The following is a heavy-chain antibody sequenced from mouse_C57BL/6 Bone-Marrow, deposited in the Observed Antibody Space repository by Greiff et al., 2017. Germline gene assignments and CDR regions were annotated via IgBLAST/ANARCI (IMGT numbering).Heavy chain of an antibody. V-gene: IGHV2-3*01. J-gene: IGHJ2*01. Sequence: VQLQESGPGLVAPSQSLSISCTASGFSLTSYGVSWVRQPPGKGLEWLGVIGGDGSTNYHSALVYRLSISKDNSKSQVFFTLNSMQTDDTDTYYCAKWGGSSDFDYWGQGTTLTVSS. CDR2: IGGDGST. CDR1: GFSLTSYG. D-gene: IGHD1-1*02. CDR3: AKWGGSSDFDY.